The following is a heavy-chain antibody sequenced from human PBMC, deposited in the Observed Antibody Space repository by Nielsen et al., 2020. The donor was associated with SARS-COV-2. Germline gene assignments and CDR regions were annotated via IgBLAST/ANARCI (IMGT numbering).Heavy chain of an antibody. CDR3: ARLSGYCDTSDCFAGDS. V-gene: IGHV4-4*02. CDR2: IFHGGST. J-gene: IGHJ5*01. Sequence: SETLSLTCTVSGGSITSHTWWSWVRQPPGKGLEWIGHIFHGGSTTYSPSLMSRVTMSVDKSNNQFSLKLTSVTAADTAVYYCARLSGYCDTSDCFAGDSWGRGILVTVPS. D-gene: IGHD2-15*01. CDR1: GGSITSHTW.